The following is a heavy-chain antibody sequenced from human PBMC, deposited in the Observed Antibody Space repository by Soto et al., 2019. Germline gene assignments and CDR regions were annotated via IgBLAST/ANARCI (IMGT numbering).Heavy chain of an antibody. CDR1: GYIFTSYG. J-gene: IGHJ4*02. D-gene: IGHD3-16*02. CDR2: ISAYNGNT. V-gene: IGHV1-18*01. CDR3: ARDSMITFGGVIVPYDY. Sequence: QVQLVQSGAEVKKPGASMKVSCKASGYIFTSYGISWVRQAPGQGLEWMGWISAYNGNTNYAQKLQGRVTMTTDTSTSTAYMELRSLRSDDTAVYYCARDSMITFGGVIVPYDYWGQGTLVTVSS.